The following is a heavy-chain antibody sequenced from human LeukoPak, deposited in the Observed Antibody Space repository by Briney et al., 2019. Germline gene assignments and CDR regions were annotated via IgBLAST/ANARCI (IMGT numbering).Heavy chain of an antibody. CDR1: GYTFTDYY. V-gene: IGHV1-2*02. J-gene: IGHJ3*02. CDR3: ARNLWFGESSDAFDM. Sequence: ASVKVSCKASGYTFTDYYMHWVRQAPGQGLEWMGRINPKSGGTNYAQKFQGRVTMTRDTSISTAYMEMSRLRSDDTAVYYCARNLWFGESSDAFDMWGQGTMVTVSS. D-gene: IGHD3-10*01. CDR2: INPKSGGT.